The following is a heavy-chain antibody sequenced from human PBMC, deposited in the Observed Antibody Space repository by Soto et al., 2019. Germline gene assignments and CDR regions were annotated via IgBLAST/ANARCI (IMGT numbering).Heavy chain of an antibody. CDR2: MNPNSGNT. J-gene: IGHJ6*02. D-gene: IGHD2-8*01. CDR1: GYTFTSYD. Sequence: ASVKVSCKASGYTFTSYDINWVRQATGQGLEWMGWMNPNSGNTGYAQKFQGRVTMTRNTSISTAYMELSSLRSEDTAVYYCARVPLNRKTYFTNGVCYRGAGYYSGMDVWGQGTTVTVSS. CDR3: ARVPLNRKTYFTNGVCYRGAGYYSGMDV. V-gene: IGHV1-8*01.